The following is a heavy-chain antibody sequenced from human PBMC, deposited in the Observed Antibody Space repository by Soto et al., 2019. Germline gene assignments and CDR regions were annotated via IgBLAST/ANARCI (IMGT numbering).Heavy chain of an antibody. V-gene: IGHV3-21*01. CDR1: GFTFSSYS. J-gene: IGHJ4*02. CDR2: ISSSSSYI. CDR3: ARESAGPDHYYFDY. Sequence: GGSLRLSCAASGFTFSSYSMNWVRQAPGKGLEWVSSISSSSSYIYYADSVKGRFTISRDNAKNSLYLQMNSLRAEDTAVYYCARESAGPDHYYFDYWGQGTLVTVSS.